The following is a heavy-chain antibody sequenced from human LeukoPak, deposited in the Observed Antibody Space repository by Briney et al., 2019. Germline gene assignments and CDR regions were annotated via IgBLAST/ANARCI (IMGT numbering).Heavy chain of an antibody. J-gene: IGHJ5*02. CDR2: ISGSGDTI. V-gene: IGHV3-48*03. Sequence: GGSLRLSCAASGFTFSRYEMNWVRQAPGKGLEWISYISGSGDTIYYADSVKGRFTISRDNAKNSLYLQMNSLRAEDTAVYHCARAPLVLQYRWWFDPWGQGTLVTVSS. D-gene: IGHD5-24*01. CDR3: ARAPLVLQYRWWFDP. CDR1: GFTFSRYE.